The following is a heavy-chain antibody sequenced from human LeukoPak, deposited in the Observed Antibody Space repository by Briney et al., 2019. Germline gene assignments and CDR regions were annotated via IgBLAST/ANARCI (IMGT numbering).Heavy chain of an antibody. CDR2: IYHSGST. D-gene: IGHD2-21*02. J-gene: IGHJ5*02. CDR3: ARHEAYCGGDCYLNWFDP. V-gene: IGHV4-38-2*02. CDR1: GYSISSGYF. Sequence: NPSETLSLTCTVSGYSISSGYFWGWIRQPPGKGLECIGTIYHSGSTYYNPSLKSRVTISVDTSKNQFSLKLSSVTAADTAVYYCARHEAYCGGDCYLNWFDPWGQGTLVTVSS.